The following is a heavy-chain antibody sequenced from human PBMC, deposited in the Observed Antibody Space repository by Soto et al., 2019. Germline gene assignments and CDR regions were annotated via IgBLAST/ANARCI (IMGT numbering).Heavy chain of an antibody. D-gene: IGHD3-9*01. J-gene: IGHJ2*01. CDR3: ARRVAVPGYRGYFDL. Sequence: QVQLQESGPGLVKPSETLSLTCTVSGDSISGYYWSWIRQPPGKGLEWIGSIYYRGSTNYNPSLKRRVTISVCTSRNQFSLKLSSVAATDTAIYYCARRVAVPGYRGYFDLWGRGTLVTVSS. V-gene: IGHV4-59*08. CDR1: GDSISGYY. CDR2: IYYRGST.